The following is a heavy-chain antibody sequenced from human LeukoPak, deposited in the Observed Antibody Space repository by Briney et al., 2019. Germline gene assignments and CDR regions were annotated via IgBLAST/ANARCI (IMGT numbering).Heavy chain of an antibody. CDR1: GGSISSYY. V-gene: IGHV4-59*01. D-gene: IGHD6-19*01. J-gene: IGHJ4*02. Sequence: SETLSLTCTVSGGSISSYYWSWIRQPPGKGLEWIGYIYYSGGTNYNPSLKSRVTISVDTSKNQFSLKLSSVTAADTAVYYCARQSIAVRGADYWGQGTLVTVSS. CDR3: ARQSIAVRGADY. CDR2: IYYSGGT.